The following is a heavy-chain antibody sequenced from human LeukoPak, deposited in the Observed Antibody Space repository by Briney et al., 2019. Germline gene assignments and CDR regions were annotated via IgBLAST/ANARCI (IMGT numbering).Heavy chain of an antibody. J-gene: IGHJ3*02. V-gene: IGHV3-13*04. CDR2: IGTAGDT. CDR1: GFTFSSYD. D-gene: IGHD1-26*01. Sequence: GGSLRLSCAASGFTFSSYDIQWVRHATGKGLEWVSSIGTAGDTYYAGSVKGRFTLSRDNAKNTLYLQMNSLRAEDTAVYYCTKGSLGAFDIWGQGTVVTVSS. CDR3: TKGSLGAFDI.